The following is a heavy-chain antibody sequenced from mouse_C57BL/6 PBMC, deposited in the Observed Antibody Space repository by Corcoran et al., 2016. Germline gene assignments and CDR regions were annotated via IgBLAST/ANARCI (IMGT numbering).Heavy chain of an antibody. Sequence: EVQLQQSGPVLVKPGASVKMSCKASGYTFTDYYMNWVKQSHGKSLEWIGVINPYNGGTSYNQKFKGKATLTVDKSSSTAYMELNSLTSEDSAVYYCAREHYYGLYYFDYWGQGTTLTVSS. D-gene: IGHD1-1*01. CDR1: GYTFTDYY. CDR3: AREHYYGLYYFDY. CDR2: INPYNGGT. V-gene: IGHV1-19*01. J-gene: IGHJ2*01.